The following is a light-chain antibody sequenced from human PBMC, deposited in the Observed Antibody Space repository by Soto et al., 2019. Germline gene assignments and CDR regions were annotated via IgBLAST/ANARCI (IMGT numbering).Light chain of an antibody. J-gene: IGKJ3*01. CDR2: DAS. V-gene: IGKV3-11*01. Sequence: EIVLTQFPATLSLSPGESATLSCRASQSVGVFLAWYQQKSGQTPRLLIYDASNRAPGIPARFSGSGSGTDFTLTISTLEPEDFAVYYCQHGNDWLGTFGPGTKVDIK. CDR3: QHGNDWLGT. CDR1: QSVGVF.